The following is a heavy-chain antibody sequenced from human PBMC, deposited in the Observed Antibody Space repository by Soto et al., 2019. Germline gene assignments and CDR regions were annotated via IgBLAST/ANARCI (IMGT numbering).Heavy chain of an antibody. J-gene: IGHJ5*02. CDR3: ARVPDR. CDR1: GGSISSGGYS. D-gene: IGHD2-2*01. Sequence: PSETLSLTCTFSGGSISSGGYSWSWIRQPPGKGLEWIGYMYHSGSTYYNPSLKSRATISVGTSKIQFSLKLGSVTAADTAVYYCARVPDRWGQGTLVTVSS. CDR2: MYHSGST. V-gene: IGHV4-30-2*01.